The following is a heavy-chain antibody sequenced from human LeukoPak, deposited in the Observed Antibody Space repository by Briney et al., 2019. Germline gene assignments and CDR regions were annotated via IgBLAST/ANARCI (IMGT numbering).Heavy chain of an antibody. CDR2: INPSGGST. V-gene: IGHV1-46*01. J-gene: IGHJ4*02. D-gene: IGHD4-17*01. CDR1: GGTFSSYA. CDR3: ARDIDGDYPKGC. Sequence: ASVKVSCKASGGTFSSYAISWVRQAPGQGLEWMGIINPSGGSTSYARKFQGRVTMTRDTSTSTVYMELSSLRSEDTAVYYCARDIDGDYPKGCWGQGTLVTVSS.